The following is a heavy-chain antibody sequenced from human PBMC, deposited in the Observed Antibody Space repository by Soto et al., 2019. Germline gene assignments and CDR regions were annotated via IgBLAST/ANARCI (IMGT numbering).Heavy chain of an antibody. CDR1: GFTFTSSA. Sequence: SVKVSCKASGFTFTSSAMQWVRQARGQRLEWIGWIVVGSGNTNYAQKFQERVTITRDMSTSTAYMELSSLRSEDTAVYYCAAVAKLPYYYSYYMDVWGKGIMVTGSS. V-gene: IGHV1-58*02. J-gene: IGHJ6*03. CDR3: AAVAKLPYYYSYYMDV. CDR2: IVVGSGNT. D-gene: IGHD1-26*01.